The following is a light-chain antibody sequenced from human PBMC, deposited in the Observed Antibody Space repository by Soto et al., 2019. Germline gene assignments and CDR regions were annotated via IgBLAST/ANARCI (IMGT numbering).Light chain of an antibody. V-gene: IGLV1-40*01. Sequence: QSVLTQPPSVSGAPGQRVTISCTGSSSNIGAGYDVHWYQQLPGTAPKLLIYGNSNRPSGVPDRFSGSKSGTSASLAITGLQAADEADYYCQSYDSSLSGRWVFGGGTKLTVL. CDR2: GNS. J-gene: IGLJ3*02. CDR1: SSNIGAGYD. CDR3: QSYDSSLSGRWV.